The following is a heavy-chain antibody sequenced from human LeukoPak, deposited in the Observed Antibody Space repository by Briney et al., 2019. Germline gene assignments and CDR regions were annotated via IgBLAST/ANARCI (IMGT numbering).Heavy chain of an antibody. Sequence: AAVKVSCKASGYTFTGYYMHWVRPAPRQGLEWMGWINPNSGGTNYAQNFQGRVTMTRDTSISTAYMELSSLRSDDTAVYYCARGREYSSFDYWGQGSLVTVSS. D-gene: IGHD4-11*01. CDR3: ARGREYSSFDY. CDR2: INPNSGGT. J-gene: IGHJ4*02. V-gene: IGHV1-2*02. CDR1: GYTFTGYY.